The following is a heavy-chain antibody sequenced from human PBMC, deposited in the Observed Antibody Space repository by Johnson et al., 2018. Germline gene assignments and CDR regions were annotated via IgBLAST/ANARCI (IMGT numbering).Heavy chain of an antibody. CDR1: GFTFSSYS. Sequence: VQLVESGGGLVKPGGSLRLSCAASGFTFSSYSMNWVRQAPGKGLEWVSSISSSSSYIYYADSVKGRFTISRDNAKNSLYLQMNSLRAEDTAVYYCARGSGSSGWYGYFQHWGQGTLVTVSS. J-gene: IGHJ1*01. V-gene: IGHV3-21*01. CDR2: ISSSSSYI. CDR3: ARGSGSSGWYGYFQH. D-gene: IGHD6-19*01.